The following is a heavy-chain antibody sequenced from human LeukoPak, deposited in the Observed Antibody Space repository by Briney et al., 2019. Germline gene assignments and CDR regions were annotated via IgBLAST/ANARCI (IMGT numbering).Heavy chain of an antibody. Sequence: GGSLRLSCAASGFTFDDYAMHWVRQAPGKGLEWVPGISWNSGSIGYADSVKGRFTISRDNAKNTLYLQMNSLRAEDTAVYYCAREKGLYCSSTSCPFDYYYGMDVWGQGTTVTVSS. D-gene: IGHD2-2*01. CDR2: ISWNSGSI. V-gene: IGHV3-9*01. CDR1: GFTFDDYA. CDR3: AREKGLYCSSTSCPFDYYYGMDV. J-gene: IGHJ6*02.